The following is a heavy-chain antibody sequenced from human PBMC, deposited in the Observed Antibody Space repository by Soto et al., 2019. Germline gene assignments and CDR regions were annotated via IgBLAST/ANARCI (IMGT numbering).Heavy chain of an antibody. V-gene: IGHV4-59*08. CDR1: GVSIISYY. J-gene: IGHJ4*02. Sequence: PSETLSLTCTVSGVSIISYYWSWIRQPPGKGLEWIGYIYYNGGSTNYNPSLKSRVTISVDTSKNQFSLKLSSVTAADTAVYYCARRYGNYFAYWGQGTLVTIS. D-gene: IGHD4-17*01. CDR3: ARRYGNYFAY. CDR2: IYYNGGST.